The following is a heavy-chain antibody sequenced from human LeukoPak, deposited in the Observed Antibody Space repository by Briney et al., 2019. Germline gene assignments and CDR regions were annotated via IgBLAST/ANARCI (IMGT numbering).Heavy chain of an antibody. CDR1: GYTFTSYD. J-gene: IGHJ4*02. Sequence: ASVKVSCKASGYTFTSYDINWVRHATGQGLECMGWMNPNSGKTGYAQKFQGRATMTRNTSISTPYMELSSLRSEATAVYYCARSPTPTYYDILTGYVYWGQGTLVTVSS. CDR2: MNPNSGKT. V-gene: IGHV1-8*01. CDR3: ARSPTPTYYDILTGYVY. D-gene: IGHD3-9*01.